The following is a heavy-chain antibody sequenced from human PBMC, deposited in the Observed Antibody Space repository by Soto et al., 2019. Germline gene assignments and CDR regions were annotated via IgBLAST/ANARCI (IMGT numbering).Heavy chain of an antibody. J-gene: IGHJ5*02. CDR1: GGSIIRYY. CDR2: AYYSGDT. D-gene: IGHD2-8*01. Sequence: SETLSLTCSVSGGSIIRYYWIFIRHPPVKCLEGIGYAYYSGDTGYNPSLQSRVTMAVDTSKNQVSLKLTSVTAADTAVYYCARDRSTYGGGGTGEVKENWFDPWGQGALVTVSS. CDR3: ARDRSTYGGGGTGEVKENWFDP. V-gene: IGHV4-59*01.